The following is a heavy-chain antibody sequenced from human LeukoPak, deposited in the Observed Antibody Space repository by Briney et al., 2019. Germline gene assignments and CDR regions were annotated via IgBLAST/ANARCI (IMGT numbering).Heavy chain of an antibody. CDR2: IYHSGST. CDR3: ARGWDYGDYARPLYYYYYYMDV. V-gene: IGHV4-38-2*02. CDR1: GYSISSGYY. Sequence: SETLSLTCSVSGYSISSGYYWGWIRQPPGKGLEWIGSIYHSGSTYYNPSLKSRVTISVDTSKDQFSLKLSSVTAADTAVYYCARGWDYGDYARPLYYYYYYMDVWGKGTTVTVSS. D-gene: IGHD4-17*01. J-gene: IGHJ6*03.